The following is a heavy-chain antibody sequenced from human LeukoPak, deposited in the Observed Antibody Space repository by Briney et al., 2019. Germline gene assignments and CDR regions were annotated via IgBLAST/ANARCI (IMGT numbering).Heavy chain of an antibody. CDR1: GFSFGDYA. CDR3: TKDSLPTFSGYYYCMDV. J-gene: IGHJ6*03. Sequence: SLRLSCTGSGFSFGDYAVSWVRQAPGKGLEWIGFIRSKTYGGTPEYAASAKGRFTISRDDSKSIAYLQMNSLKTEDTGVYYCTKDSLPTFSGYYYCMDVWGKGTTVAISS. V-gene: IGHV3-49*04. CDR2: IRSKTYGGTP.